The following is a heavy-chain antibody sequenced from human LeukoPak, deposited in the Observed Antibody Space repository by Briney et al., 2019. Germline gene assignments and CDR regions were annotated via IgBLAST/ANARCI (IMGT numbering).Heavy chain of an antibody. CDR3: VRHDRDCSSTSCYHYMDV. Sequence: SETLSLTCAVYGGSFSGYYWSWIRQPPGKGLEWIGEINHSGSTNYNPSLKSRVTISVDTSKNQFSLKLSSVTAADTAVYYCVRHDRDCSSTSCYHYMDVWGKGTTVTVSS. V-gene: IGHV4-34*01. J-gene: IGHJ6*03. CDR2: INHSGST. CDR1: GGSFSGYY. D-gene: IGHD2-2*01.